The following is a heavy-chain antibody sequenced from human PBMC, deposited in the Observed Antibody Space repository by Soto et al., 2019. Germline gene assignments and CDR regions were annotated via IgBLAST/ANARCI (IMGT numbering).Heavy chain of an antibody. J-gene: IGHJ4*02. CDR1: GGSISSSSYY. CDR2: IYYSGST. V-gene: IGHV4-39*01. D-gene: IGHD6-13*01. CDR3: ARLVVGSSWYYFDY. Sequence: SETLSLTCTVSGGSISSSSYYWGWIRQTPGKGLEWIGSIYYSGSTYYNPSLKSRVTISVDTSKNQFSLKLSSVTAADTAVYYCARLVVGSSWYYFDYWGQGTLVTVSS.